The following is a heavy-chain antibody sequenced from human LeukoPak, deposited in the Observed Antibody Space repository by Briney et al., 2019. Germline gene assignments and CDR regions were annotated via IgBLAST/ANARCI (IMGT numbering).Heavy chain of an antibody. CDR1: GGSFSGYY. CDR2: INLSGST. D-gene: IGHD5-18*01. V-gene: IGHV4-34*01. Sequence: PSETLSLTCAVYGGSFSGYYWSWIRQPPGRGLEWIGEINLSGSTNYNPSLKSRVTISVDTSKYRFSLKLSSVTAADTAVYYCARLNSYGYIGYYYYSMDVWGQGTTVTVSS. J-gene: IGHJ6*02. CDR3: ARLNSYGYIGYYYYSMDV.